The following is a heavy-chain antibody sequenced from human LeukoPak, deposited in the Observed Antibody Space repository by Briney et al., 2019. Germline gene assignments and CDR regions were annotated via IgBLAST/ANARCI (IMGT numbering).Heavy chain of an antibody. J-gene: IGHJ6*02. CDR2: IVVDTGYT. V-gene: IGHV1-58*02. CDR3: AADLMPQTGYAYGMGV. CDR1: GFTFTTSA. Sequence: GASVKVSCKASGFTFTTSAMQWVRQARGQRLEWIGWIVVDTGYTNYAQTFQERLTITRDMSTSTAYMDLSSLRSEDTAVYYCAADLMPQTGYAYGMGVWAQGTTVTVSS. D-gene: IGHD5-12*01.